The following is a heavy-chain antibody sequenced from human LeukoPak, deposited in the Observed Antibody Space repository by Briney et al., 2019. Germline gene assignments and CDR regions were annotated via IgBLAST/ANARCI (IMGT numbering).Heavy chain of an antibody. CDR1: GFTFDDYA. V-gene: IGHV3-9*01. J-gene: IGHJ4*02. CDR2: ISWNSGSI. Sequence: PGRSLRLSCAASGFTFDDYAMHWVRQAPGKGLEWVSGISWNSGSIGYADSVKGRFTISRDNAKNSLYLQMNSLRAEDTAVYYCARDSYGPDDYWGQGTLVTVSS. D-gene: IGHD5-18*01. CDR3: ARDSYGPDDY.